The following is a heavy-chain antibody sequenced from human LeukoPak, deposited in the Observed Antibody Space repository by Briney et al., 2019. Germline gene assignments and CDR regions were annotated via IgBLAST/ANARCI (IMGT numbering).Heavy chain of an antibody. CDR3: ARGDIVVVPASWIYYYGMDV. Sequence: SETLSLTCAVYGGSFSGYYWSWIRQPPGKGLDWMGEINHSGSTNYNPSLKSRVTISVDTSKNQFSLKLSSVTAADTAVYYCARGDIVVVPASWIYYYGMDVWGQGTTVTVSS. J-gene: IGHJ6*02. CDR2: INHSGST. CDR1: GGSFSGYY. D-gene: IGHD2-2*01. V-gene: IGHV4-34*01.